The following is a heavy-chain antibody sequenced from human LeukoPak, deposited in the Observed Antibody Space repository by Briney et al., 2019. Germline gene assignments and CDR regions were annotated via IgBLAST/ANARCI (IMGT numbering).Heavy chain of an antibody. D-gene: IGHD3-10*01. CDR2: ISYDGSNK. V-gene: IGHV3-30*18. Sequence: PGGSLRLSCAASGFTFSSYGMHWVRQAPGKGLEWVAVISYDGSNKYYADSVKGRFTISRDNSKNTLYLQMNSLRAEDTAVYYCAKAAQYGSGTTIDYWGQGTLVTVS. CDR1: GFTFSSYG. CDR3: AKAAQYGSGTTIDY. J-gene: IGHJ4*02.